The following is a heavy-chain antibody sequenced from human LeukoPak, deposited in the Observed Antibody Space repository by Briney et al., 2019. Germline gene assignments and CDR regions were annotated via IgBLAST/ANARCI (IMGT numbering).Heavy chain of an antibody. Sequence: GGSLRLSCAASGFTVSSNYMSWVRQAPGKGLEWVSVIYSGGSTYYADSVKGRFTISRDNSKNTLYLQMNSLRTEDTAVYYCAKESSSMYSSSWYWSYYYYYYGMDVWGQGTTVTVSS. CDR1: GFTVSSNY. J-gene: IGHJ6*02. D-gene: IGHD6-13*01. V-gene: IGHV3-53*05. CDR2: IYSGGST. CDR3: AKESSSMYSSSWYWSYYYYYYGMDV.